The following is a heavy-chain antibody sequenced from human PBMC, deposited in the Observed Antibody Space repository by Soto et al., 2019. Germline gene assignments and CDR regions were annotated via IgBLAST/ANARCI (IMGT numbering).Heavy chain of an antibody. CDR2: LSYDGTNK. CDR1: GFTFSRYG. CDR3: AKDSWGQRLFPIYGHFDG. J-gene: IGHJ4*02. D-gene: IGHD3-10*01. V-gene: IGHV3-30*18. Sequence: GGSLRLSCAASGFTFSRYGMHWVRQAPGKGLEWVAVLSYDGTNKYYADSVKGRFTISRDNSKNTLYLQMNSLRTEDTAVYYCAKDSWGQRLFPIYGHFDGWGQGTLVTVSS.